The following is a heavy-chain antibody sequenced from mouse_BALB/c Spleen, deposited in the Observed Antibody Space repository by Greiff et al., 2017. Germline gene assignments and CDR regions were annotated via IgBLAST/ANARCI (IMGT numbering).Heavy chain of an antibody. CDR1: GYTFTSYY. CDR2: IYPGNVNT. V-gene: IGHV1S56*01. CDR3: AREGTTATYAMDY. Sequence: QVQLQQSGPELVKPGASVRISCKASGYTFTSYYIHWVKQRPGQGLEWIGWIYPGNVNTKYNEKFKGKATLTADKSSSTAYMQLSSLTSEDSAVYFCAREGTTATYAMDYWGQGTSVTVSS. D-gene: IGHD1-2*01. J-gene: IGHJ4*01.